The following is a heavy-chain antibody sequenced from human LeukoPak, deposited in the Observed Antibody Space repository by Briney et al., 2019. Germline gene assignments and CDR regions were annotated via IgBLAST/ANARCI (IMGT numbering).Heavy chain of an antibody. D-gene: IGHD3-22*01. CDR1: GYTFTGYY. V-gene: IGHV1-2*02. CDR2: INPNSGGT. Sequence: ASVKVSCKASGYTFTGYYMHWVRQAPGQGLEWMGWINPNSGGTNYAQKFQGRVTMTRDTSISTAYMELSRLRPDDTAVYYCARVGYYYDSSGYYDYWGQGTLVTVSS. J-gene: IGHJ4*02. CDR3: ARVGYYYDSSGYYDY.